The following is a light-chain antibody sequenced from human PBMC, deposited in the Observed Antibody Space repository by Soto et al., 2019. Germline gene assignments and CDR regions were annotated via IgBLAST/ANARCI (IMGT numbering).Light chain of an antibody. CDR2: GAS. CDR3: QQYGSSPTT. CDR1: QSVSSSY. J-gene: IGKJ1*01. V-gene: IGKV3-20*01. Sequence: IVLTQSPGTLSLTPGERATLSCKASQSVSSSYLAWYQQKPGQAPRLLIYGASSRATGIPDRFSGSGSGTDFTLTISRLEPEDFAVYYCQQYGSSPTTFGQGTNVDIK.